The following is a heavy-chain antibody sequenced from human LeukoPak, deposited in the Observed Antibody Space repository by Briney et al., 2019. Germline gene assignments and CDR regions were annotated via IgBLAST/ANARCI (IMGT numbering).Heavy chain of an antibody. D-gene: IGHD3-16*02. CDR1: GGSFSGYY. Sequence: SETLSLTCAVYGGSFSGYYWSWIRQPPRKGLEWIGEINHSGSTNYNPSLKSRVTISVDTSKNQFSLKLSSVTAADTGVYYCARTNYDYVWGSHRQTHFDYWGQGTLVTVSS. CDR2: INHSGST. J-gene: IGHJ4*02. V-gene: IGHV4-34*01. CDR3: ARTNYDYVWGSHRQTHFDY.